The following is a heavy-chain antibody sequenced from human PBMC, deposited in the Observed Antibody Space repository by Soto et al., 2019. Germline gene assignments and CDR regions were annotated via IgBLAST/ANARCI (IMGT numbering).Heavy chain of an antibody. CDR1: GFTFSSYS. V-gene: IGHV3-48*04. CDR2: ISSSSTI. Sequence: PGGSLRLSCAASGFTFSSYSMNWVRQAPGKGLEWVSYISSSSTIYYADSVKGRFTISRDNAKNSLYLQMNSLRAEDTAVYYCVKDRKPDRRWHLAYWGQGTPVTVSS. CDR3: VKDRKPDRRWHLAY. D-gene: IGHD2-15*01. J-gene: IGHJ1*01.